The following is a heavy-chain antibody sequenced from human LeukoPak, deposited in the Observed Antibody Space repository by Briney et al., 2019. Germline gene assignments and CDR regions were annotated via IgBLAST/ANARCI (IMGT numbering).Heavy chain of an antibody. V-gene: IGHV3-23*01. CDR1: GFTFSSYG. CDR3: AKSQDEATIEYDY. J-gene: IGHJ4*02. D-gene: IGHD5-24*01. Sequence: PGGSLRLSCAASGFTFSSYGMSWVRQAPGKGLEWVSAISGSGGSTYYADSVKGRFTISRDNSKNTLYLQMNSLRAEDTAVYYCAKSQDEATIEYDYWGQGTLVTVSS. CDR2: ISGSGGST.